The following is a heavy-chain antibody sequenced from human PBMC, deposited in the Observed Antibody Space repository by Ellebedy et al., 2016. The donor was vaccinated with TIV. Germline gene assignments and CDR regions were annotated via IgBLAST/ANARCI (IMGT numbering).Heavy chain of an antibody. Sequence: MPSETLSLTCTVSGGSTSSYYWSWIRQPPGKGLEWIGYIYYSGSTNYNPSLKSRVTISVDTSKNQFSLKLSSVTAADTAVYYRARDSGERTWGTFDPWGQGTLVTVSS. CDR3: ARDSGERTWGTFDP. CDR2: IYYSGST. CDR1: GGSTSSYY. J-gene: IGHJ5*02. V-gene: IGHV4-59*01. D-gene: IGHD1-26*01.